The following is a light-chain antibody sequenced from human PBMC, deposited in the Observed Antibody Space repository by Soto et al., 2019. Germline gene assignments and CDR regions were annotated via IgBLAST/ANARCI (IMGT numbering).Light chain of an antibody. CDR3: QQYGSSPYT. Sequence: EIVLTQSPGTLSLSPGERATLSCRASPSVSSSYLAWYQQKPGQAPRLLIYGASSRATGIPDTFSGSGSGTDFTLTISRLEPEDFAVYYCQQYGSSPYTFGQGTKLEIK. J-gene: IGKJ2*01. CDR2: GAS. V-gene: IGKV3-20*01. CDR1: PSVSSSY.